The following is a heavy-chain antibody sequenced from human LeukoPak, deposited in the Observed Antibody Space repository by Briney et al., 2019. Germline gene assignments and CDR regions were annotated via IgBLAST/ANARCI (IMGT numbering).Heavy chain of an antibody. Sequence: GASVKVSCKASGYTFTSYHMHWVRQAPGQGLEWMGKINLSGGSTTYAQKFQGRVTMTRDTSTSTVYMELSSLRSEDTAVYYCARDDGVDHHNWFDPWGQGTLVTVSS. CDR3: ARDDGVDHHNWFDP. CDR1: GYTFTSYH. V-gene: IGHV1-46*01. CDR2: INLSGGST. J-gene: IGHJ5*02. D-gene: IGHD4-17*01.